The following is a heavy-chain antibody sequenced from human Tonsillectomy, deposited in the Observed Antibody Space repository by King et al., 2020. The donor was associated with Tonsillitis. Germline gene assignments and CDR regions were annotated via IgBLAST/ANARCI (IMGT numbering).Heavy chain of an antibody. D-gene: IGHD7-27*01. V-gene: IGHV4-59*01. CDR1: GGSMSNYY. Sequence: VQLQESGPRLLKPSETLSLTCTVSGGSMSNYYWSWIRQPPGKGLEWIGYIYYSGITRYNPSLNSRVTISVDTSKNQFSLTLSSVTGADTAVYYCARGSERTGVDFDYWGQGTLVTVSS. J-gene: IGHJ4*02. CDR2: IYYSGIT. CDR3: ARGSERTGVDFDY.